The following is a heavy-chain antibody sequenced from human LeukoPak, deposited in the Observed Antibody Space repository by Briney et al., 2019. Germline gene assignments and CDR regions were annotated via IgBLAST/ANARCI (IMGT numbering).Heavy chain of an antibody. CDR3: AKDPGTYCGGDCYVDY. D-gene: IGHD2-21*02. CDR1: GFTFSSYA. V-gene: IGHV3-23*01. Sequence: PGGSLRLSCAASGFTFSSYAMSWVRQAPGEGLEWVSGISGTGGSTYYADSVKGRFTISRDNPKNTLSLQMTSLRAEDTAVYYCAKDPGTYCGGDCYVDYWGQGTLVTVSS. J-gene: IGHJ4*02. CDR2: ISGTGGST.